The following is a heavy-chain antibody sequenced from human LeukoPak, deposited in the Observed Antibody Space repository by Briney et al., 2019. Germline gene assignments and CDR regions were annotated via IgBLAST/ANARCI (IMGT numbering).Heavy chain of an antibody. CDR1: GFTFSSYA. CDR2: ISYDGSNK. V-gene: IGHV3-30-3*01. J-gene: IGHJ4*02. Sequence: HAGGSLRLSCAASGFTFSSYAMHWVRQAPGKGLEWVAVISYDGSNKYYADSVKGRFTISRDNAKNSLYLQMNSLRAEDTAIYYCAREDDWNYEDYWGQGTLSPSPQ. D-gene: IGHD1-7*01. CDR3: AREDDWNYEDY.